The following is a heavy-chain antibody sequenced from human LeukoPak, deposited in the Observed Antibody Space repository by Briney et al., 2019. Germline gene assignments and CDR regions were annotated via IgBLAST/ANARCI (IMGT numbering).Heavy chain of an antibody. CDR1: GGSYSGYY. CDR2: INHSGST. CDR3: ARGNYDSSGYYTYYYYGMDV. Sequence: SETLSLTCAVYGGSYSGYYWSWIRQPPGKGLEWIGEINHSGSTNYNPSLKSRVTISVDTSKNQFPLKLSSVTAADTAVYYCARGNYDSSGYYTYYYYGMDVWGQGTTVTVSS. D-gene: IGHD3-22*01. V-gene: IGHV4-34*01. J-gene: IGHJ6*02.